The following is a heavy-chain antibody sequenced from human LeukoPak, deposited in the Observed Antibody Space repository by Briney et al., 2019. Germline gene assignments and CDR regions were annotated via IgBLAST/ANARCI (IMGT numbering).Heavy chain of an antibody. D-gene: IGHD3-9*01. J-gene: IGHJ4*02. V-gene: IGHV4-34*01. Sequence: PSETLSLTCAVYGGSFSGYYWSWIRQPPGKGLEWIGEINHSGSTNYNPSLKSRVTISVDTSKNQFSLKLSSVTAADTAVYYCARGRLSRYYEILTGPHLDYWGQGPLVTDSS. CDR3: ARGRLSRYYEILTGPHLDY. CDR1: GGSFSGYY. CDR2: INHSGST.